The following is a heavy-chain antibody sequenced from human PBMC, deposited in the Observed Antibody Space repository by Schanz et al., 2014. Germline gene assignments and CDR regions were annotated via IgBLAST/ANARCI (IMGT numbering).Heavy chain of an antibody. Sequence: DVRLVESGGGLVQPGGSLRLSCAASGFTFSSYAMTWVRQLAGQGLEWVSSISDSSSYIYYADSVKGRFTISRDNAKNSLYLQMSSLRAEETAVYYCARDRVQYSSGWYSDSWGQGTLVTVSS. J-gene: IGHJ4*02. CDR3: ARDRVQYSSGWYSDS. CDR1: GFTFSSYA. CDR2: ISDSSSYI. V-gene: IGHV3-21*01. D-gene: IGHD6-19*01.